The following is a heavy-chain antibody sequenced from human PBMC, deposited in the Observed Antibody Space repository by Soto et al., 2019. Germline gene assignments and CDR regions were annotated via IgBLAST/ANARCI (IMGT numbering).Heavy chain of an antibody. Sequence: SETLSLTCSVSGGSITNSNWWTWVRLPPAKGLEWIGDIYHAGSTKYNPSLKSRVTISVDTSKNQFSLKLSSVTAADTAVYYCARGAGGYYYGSGPPPQGMDVWGQGTTVTVSS. J-gene: IGHJ6*02. CDR1: GGSITNSNW. CDR3: ARGAGGYYYGSGPPPQGMDV. D-gene: IGHD3-10*01. V-gene: IGHV4-4*02. CDR2: IYHAGST.